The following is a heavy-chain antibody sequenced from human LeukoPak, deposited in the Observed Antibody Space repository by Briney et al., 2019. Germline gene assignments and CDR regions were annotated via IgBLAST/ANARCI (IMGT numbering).Heavy chain of an antibody. CDR1: GFTFSSYA. CDR3: AKLLGKFLGGPNFDY. Sequence: GGSLRLSCAASGFTFSSYAMSWVRQAPGKGLEWVSAISGSGGSTYYADSVKGRFTISRDNSKNTLYLQMNSLRAEDTAVYYCAKLLGKFLGGPNFDYWGQGTLVTVSS. CDR2: ISGSGGST. J-gene: IGHJ4*02. D-gene: IGHD1-14*01. V-gene: IGHV3-23*01.